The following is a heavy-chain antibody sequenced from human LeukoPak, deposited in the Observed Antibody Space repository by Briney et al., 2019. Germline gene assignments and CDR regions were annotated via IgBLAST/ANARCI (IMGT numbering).Heavy chain of an antibody. Sequence: SSETLSLTCAVSGYSISSGYYWGWIRQPPGKGLEWIGSIYHSGSTYYNPSLKSRVTISVDTSKSQFSLKLSSVTAADTAVYYCAREILLAAADYYFDYWGQGTLVTVSS. CDR1: GYSISSGYY. V-gene: IGHV4-38-2*02. D-gene: IGHD6-13*01. J-gene: IGHJ4*02. CDR3: AREILLAAADYYFDY. CDR2: IYHSGST.